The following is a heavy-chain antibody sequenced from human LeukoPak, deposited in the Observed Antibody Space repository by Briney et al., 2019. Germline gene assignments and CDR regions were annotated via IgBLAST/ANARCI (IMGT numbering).Heavy chain of an antibody. CDR2: IYTGGST. CDR1: GGSISSYY. CDR3: ARYVTGIFGVVMRNWFDP. D-gene: IGHD3-3*01. Sequence: SETLSLTCTVSGGSISSYYWSWIRQPAGKGLEWIGRIYTGGSTNYNPSLKSRVTMSVDTSKNQFSLKLSSVTAADTAVYYCARYVTGIFGVVMRNWFDPWGQGTLVTVSS. V-gene: IGHV4-4*07. J-gene: IGHJ5*02.